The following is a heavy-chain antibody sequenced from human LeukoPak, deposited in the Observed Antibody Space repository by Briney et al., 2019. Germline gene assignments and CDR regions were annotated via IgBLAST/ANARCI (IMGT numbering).Heavy chain of an antibody. CDR3: ARDGYSGNDGL. Sequence: PSDTLSLTCTVSGGSISSNNYYWAWIRQPPGKGLEWIGSIYSSGSASYNPSLKSRVSIVLDTSKNQFSLKLSSVTAADTAVYYCARDGYSGNDGLWGQGTLVTVSS. CDR1: GGSISSNNYY. D-gene: IGHD5-12*01. CDR2: IYSSGSA. V-gene: IGHV4-39*07. J-gene: IGHJ4*02.